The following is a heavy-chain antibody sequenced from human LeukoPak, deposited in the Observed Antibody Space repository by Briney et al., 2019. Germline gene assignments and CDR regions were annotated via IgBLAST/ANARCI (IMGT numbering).Heavy chain of an antibody. V-gene: IGHV4-34*01. CDR1: GGSFSSYY. CDR2: INHSGST. Sequence: PSETLSLTCAVYGGSFSSYYWSWIRHPPGKGLEWIGEINHSGSTNYNPSLKSRVTISVDTSKNQFSLKLSSVTAADTAVYYCARKDSYYFDYWGQGTLVTVSS. J-gene: IGHJ4*02. CDR3: ARKDSYYFDY. D-gene: IGHD2-15*01.